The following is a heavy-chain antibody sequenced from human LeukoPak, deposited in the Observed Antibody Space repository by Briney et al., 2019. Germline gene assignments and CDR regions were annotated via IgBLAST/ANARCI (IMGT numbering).Heavy chain of an antibody. J-gene: IGHJ3*02. V-gene: IGHV1-18*04. CDR1: GYTFTNYG. D-gene: IGHD3-22*01. CDR2: ISEDNGPT. CDR3: ARVRSYYYDSSGYLDAFDI. Sequence: ASVKVSCKASGYTFTNYGTSWVRQAPGQGLEWMGWISEDNGPTKYAQKLQGRVAMTADTSTTTAYMELRSLGSDDTAVYYCARVRSYYYDSSGYLDAFDIWGQGTMVTVSS.